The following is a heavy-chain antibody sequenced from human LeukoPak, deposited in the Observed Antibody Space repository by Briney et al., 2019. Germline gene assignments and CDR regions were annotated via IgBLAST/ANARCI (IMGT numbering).Heavy chain of an antibody. V-gene: IGHV4-59*12. CDR3: ARDKNFRRAVWGNKGGNWFDP. CDR2: IYYSGST. J-gene: IGHJ5*02. Sequence: SETLSLTCTVSGGSISSYYWSWIRQPPGKGLEWIGYIYYSGSTNYNPSLKSRVTISVDTSKNQFSLKLSSVTAADTAVYYCARDKNFRRAVWGNKGGNWFDPWGQGTLVTVSS. CDR1: GGSISSYY. D-gene: IGHD6-19*01.